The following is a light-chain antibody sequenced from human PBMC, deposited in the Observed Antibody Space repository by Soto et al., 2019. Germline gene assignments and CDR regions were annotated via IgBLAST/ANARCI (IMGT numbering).Light chain of an antibody. J-gene: IGKJ5*01. V-gene: IGKV3-20*01. CDR3: QQYGSSPVT. CDR1: QSVSSSY. CDR2: GAS. Sequence: EIVLTQSPGTLSLSPGERATLSCRASQSVSSSYLAWYQQKPGQAPRLLIYGASSRATGIPDRFSGSGSGTDFTLTISRREPEDFAVYYCQQYGSSPVTFGQGTRREI.